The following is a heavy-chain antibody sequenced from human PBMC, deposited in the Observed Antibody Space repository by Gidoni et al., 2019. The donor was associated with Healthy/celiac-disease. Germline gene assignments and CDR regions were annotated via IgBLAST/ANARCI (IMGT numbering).Heavy chain of an antibody. CDR3: AKDRRGITIFGEAFDI. CDR1: GFPFDYYA. D-gene: IGHD3-3*01. CDR2: ISWNSGSI. J-gene: IGHJ3*02. V-gene: IGHV3-9*01. Sequence: EVQLVESGGGLVQPGRYLILACAAYGFPFDYYAMHWVRQAPGKGLEWVSGISWNSGSIGYADSVKGRFTISRDNAKNSLYLQMNSLRAEDTALYYCAKDRRGITIFGEAFDIWGQGTMVTVSS.